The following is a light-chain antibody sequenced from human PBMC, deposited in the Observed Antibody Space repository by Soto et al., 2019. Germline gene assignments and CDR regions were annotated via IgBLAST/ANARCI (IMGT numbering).Light chain of an antibody. J-gene: IGKJ1*01. CDR3: QQYDSYPWT. V-gene: IGKV1-5*03. CDR1: QSISSW. CDR2: KAS. Sequence: DIQMTQSPSTLSASVGDRVTITCRASQSISSWLAWYQQKPGKAPKLLIHKASSLESGVPSRFSGSGSGTEFTLTISALQPDDFATYFCQQYDSYPWTFGQETKVEIK.